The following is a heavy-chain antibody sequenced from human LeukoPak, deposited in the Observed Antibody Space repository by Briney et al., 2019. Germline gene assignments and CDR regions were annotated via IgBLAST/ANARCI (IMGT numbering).Heavy chain of an antibody. V-gene: IGHV3-7*01. CDR2: INQEGSEK. D-gene: IGHD3-3*01. CDR3: ARIRFLEWSDY. Sequence: GGSLRLSCEPSGFSLRSFWMTWVRQAPGKGPEWVANINQEGSEKYYGDSVKGRFTISRDNAKNTLYLEMNSLRAEDTAVYYCARIRFLEWSDYWGQGTLVTVSS. J-gene: IGHJ4*02. CDR1: GFSLRSFW.